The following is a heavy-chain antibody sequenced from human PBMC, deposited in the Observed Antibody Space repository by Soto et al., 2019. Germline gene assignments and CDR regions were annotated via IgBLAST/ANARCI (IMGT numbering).Heavy chain of an antibody. Sequence: PSETLSLTCTVSGGSISSYYWSWIRQPPGKGLEWIGYIYYSGSTNYNPSLKSRVTISVDTSKSQFSLKLSSVTAADTAVYYCARERAAAGILFDPWGQGTLVTVSS. CDR2: IYYSGST. CDR1: GGSISSYY. CDR3: ARERAAAGILFDP. D-gene: IGHD6-13*01. J-gene: IGHJ5*02. V-gene: IGHV4-59*01.